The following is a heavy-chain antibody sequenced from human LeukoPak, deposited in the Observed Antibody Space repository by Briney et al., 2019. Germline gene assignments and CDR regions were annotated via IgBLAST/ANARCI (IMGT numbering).Heavy chain of an antibody. CDR3: ARFNLYNWNDEYYGMDV. Sequence: GGSLRLSCAASGFTFSSYSMNWVRQAPGKGLEWVSSISSSSSYIYYADSVKGRFTISRDNAKNSLYLQMNSLRAEDTAVYYCARFNLYNWNDEYYGMDVWGQGTTVTVSS. CDR2: ISSSSSYI. V-gene: IGHV3-21*01. D-gene: IGHD1-1*01. CDR1: GFTFSSYS. J-gene: IGHJ6*02.